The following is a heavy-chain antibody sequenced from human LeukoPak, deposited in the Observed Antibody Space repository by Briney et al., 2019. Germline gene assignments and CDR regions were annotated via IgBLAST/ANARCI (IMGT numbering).Heavy chain of an antibody. Sequence: GGSLRLSCAASGFTFSSYWMSWVRQAPGKGLEWVANIKRDGSEKYYVDSVKGRFTISRDNAKNSLYLQMNSLRAEDTAIYYCTRVGYIDEGIDYWGQGTLVTVSS. CDR1: GFTFSSYW. V-gene: IGHV3-7*04. J-gene: IGHJ4*02. CDR2: IKRDGSEK. CDR3: TRVGYIDEGIDY. D-gene: IGHD5-24*01.